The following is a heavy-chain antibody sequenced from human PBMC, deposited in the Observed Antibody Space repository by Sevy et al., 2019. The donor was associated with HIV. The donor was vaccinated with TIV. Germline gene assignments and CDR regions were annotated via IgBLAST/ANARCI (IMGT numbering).Heavy chain of an antibody. D-gene: IGHD2-8*02. CDR1: GFTMSSYS. CDR2: ISSSSRYI. V-gene: IGHV3-21*06. J-gene: IGHJ4*02. CDR3: VRDGGCTDTHGCRLYFDF. Sequence: GGSQRLSCAASGFTMSSYSLNWVRQAPGKGLEWVSSISSSSRYIYYADSVKGRFSVSRDNVRNSLSLQMNSLRAEDTAVYYCVRDGGCTDTHGCRLYFDFWGRGTLVTVSS.